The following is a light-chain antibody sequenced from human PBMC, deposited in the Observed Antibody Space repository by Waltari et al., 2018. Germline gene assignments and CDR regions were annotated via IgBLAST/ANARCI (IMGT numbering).Light chain of an antibody. CDR1: ESVLYSSNTKNH. CDR2: CAS. V-gene: IGKV4-1*01. CDR3: QQYYSTPLT. J-gene: IGKJ4*01. Sequence: DIVMTQSPESLAVSLGDSVTINCKSSESVLYSSNTKNHLAWYQQKPGPPPKLLLYCASTRESGVPDRFSGSGSETDFTLTVTSLQAEDVAVYYCQQYYSTPLTFGGGTKVEI.